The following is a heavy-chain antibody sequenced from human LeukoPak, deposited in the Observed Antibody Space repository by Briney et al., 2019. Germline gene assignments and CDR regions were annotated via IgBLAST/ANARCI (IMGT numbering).Heavy chain of an antibody. Sequence: GGSLRLSCAASGFTFSSYWMSWVRQAPGKGLEWVANIKQDGSEKYYVDSVKGRFTISRDNAKNSLYLQMNSLRAEDTAVYYCARVGYYGSGGLGFDYWGQGTLVTVSS. CDR3: ARVGYYGSGGLGFDY. CDR1: GFTFSSYW. D-gene: IGHD3-10*01. J-gene: IGHJ4*02. CDR2: IKQDGSEK. V-gene: IGHV3-7*01.